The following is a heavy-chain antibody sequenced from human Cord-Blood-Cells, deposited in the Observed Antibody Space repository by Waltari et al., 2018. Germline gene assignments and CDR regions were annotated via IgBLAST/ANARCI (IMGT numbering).Heavy chain of an antibody. D-gene: IGHD6-19*01. CDR1: GYSFTSYW. CDR2: IYPGDSDT. V-gene: IGHV5-51*01. J-gene: IGHJ4*02. Sequence: EVQLVQSGAEVKKPGESLKISCKGSGYSFTSYWIGWVRQMSGKGLEWMGIIYPGDSDTRYSPSFQGQVTSSADKSISTAYLQWSSLKASDTAMYYCARKSSIAVAGTDFDYWGQGTLVTVSS. CDR3: ARKSSIAVAGTDFDY.